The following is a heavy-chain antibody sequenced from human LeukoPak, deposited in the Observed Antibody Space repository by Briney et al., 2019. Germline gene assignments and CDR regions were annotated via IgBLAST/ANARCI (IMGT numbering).Heavy chain of an antibody. Sequence: SETLSLTCAVYGGSFSGYYWSWIRQPPGKGLEWIGEINHSGSTNYNPSLKSRVTISVDTSKNQFSLKLSSVTAADTAVYYCARDIRAVAGTTVDYWGQGTLVTVSS. CDR1: GGSFSGYY. CDR3: ARDIRAVAGTTVDY. CDR2: INHSGST. V-gene: IGHV4-34*01. J-gene: IGHJ4*02. D-gene: IGHD6-19*01.